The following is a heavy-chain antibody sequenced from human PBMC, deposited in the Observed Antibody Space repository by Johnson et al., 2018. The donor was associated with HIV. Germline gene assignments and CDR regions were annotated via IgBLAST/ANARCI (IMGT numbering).Heavy chain of an antibody. D-gene: IGHD3-10*01. CDR3: ARAPEVRGVDAFDI. J-gene: IGHJ3*02. CDR2: ITSSGATK. Sequence: QVQLVESGGGLVKPGGSLRLSCAASGFTFSDYYMAWIRQNPGKGLEWVSYITSSGATKYYAASVKGLFTISKDNTENLVYLQMNILSAEDTAVYYCARAPEVRGVDAFDIWGQGTVVTVSS. V-gene: IGHV3-11*04. CDR1: GFTFSDYY.